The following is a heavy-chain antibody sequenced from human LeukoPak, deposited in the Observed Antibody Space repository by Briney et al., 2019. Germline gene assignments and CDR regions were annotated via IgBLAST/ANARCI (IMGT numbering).Heavy chain of an antibody. CDR2: INPNSGGT. V-gene: IGHV1-2*06. D-gene: IGHD3-3*01. Sequence: ASVKVSCKASGYTFTGYYMHWVRQAPGQGLEWMGRINPNSGGTNYAQKFQGRVTMTRDTSISTAYMDLSRLRSDDTAVYYCARWRLGAYNWFDPWGQGTLVTVSS. CDR3: ARWRLGAYNWFDP. CDR1: GYTFTGYY. J-gene: IGHJ5*02.